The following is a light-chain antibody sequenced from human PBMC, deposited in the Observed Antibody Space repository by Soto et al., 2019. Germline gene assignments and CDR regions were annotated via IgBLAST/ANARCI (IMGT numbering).Light chain of an antibody. CDR1: QSVGNY. CDR2: DAS. J-gene: IGKJ2*01. CDR3: HHRSKWPYT. V-gene: IGKV3-11*01. Sequence: DIVLTQSPATLSLSPGERATLSCRASQSVGNYLLWFQQKPGQAPRLLIYDASNRASGIPARFSGSGSGTDFTLTISSLDPEDFAVYFCHHRSKWPYTFGQGTKLEIK.